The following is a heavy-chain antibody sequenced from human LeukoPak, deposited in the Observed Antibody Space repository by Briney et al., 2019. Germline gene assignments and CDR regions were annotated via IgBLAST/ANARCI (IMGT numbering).Heavy chain of an antibody. V-gene: IGHV3-33*01. J-gene: IGHJ3*02. CDR2: IWYDGSNK. CDR1: GFTFSSYG. D-gene: IGHD3-16*02. CDR3: AGDGVIGFAFDI. Sequence: PGGSLRLSCAASGFTFSSYGMRWVRQAPGKGLEWVAVIWYDGSNKYYADSVKGRFTISRDNSKNTLYLQMNSLRAEDTAVYYCAGDGVIGFAFDIWGQGTMVTVSS.